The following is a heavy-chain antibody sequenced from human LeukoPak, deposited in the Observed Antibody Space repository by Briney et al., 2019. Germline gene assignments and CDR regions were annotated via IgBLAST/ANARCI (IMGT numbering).Heavy chain of an antibody. V-gene: IGHV3-7*01. J-gene: IGHJ6*03. Sequence: GGSLRLSCAASGFIFSSYWMSWVRHAPGKGLEWVANINQDGSEIYYVDSVKGRFTISRDNAKNSLYLQMNSLRAEDTAVYYCARDHAFSYYYYYMDVWGKGTTVTVSS. D-gene: IGHD3-3*01. CDR3: ARDHAFSYYYYYMDV. CDR2: INQDGSEI. CDR1: GFIFSSYW.